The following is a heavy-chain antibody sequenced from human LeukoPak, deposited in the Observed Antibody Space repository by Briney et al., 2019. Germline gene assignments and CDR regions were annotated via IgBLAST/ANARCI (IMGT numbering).Heavy chain of an antibody. CDR3: ARHRLVVAATVRWFDP. CDR1: GGSISSYY. V-gene: IGHV4-59*08. CDR2: IYYSGST. J-gene: IGHJ5*02. D-gene: IGHD2-15*01. Sequence: SETLSLTCTVSGGSISSYYWSWIRQPPGKGLEWIGYIYYSGSTNYNPSLKSRVTISVDTSKNQFSLKLSSVTAADTAVYYCARHRLVVAATVRWFDPWGQGTLVTVSS.